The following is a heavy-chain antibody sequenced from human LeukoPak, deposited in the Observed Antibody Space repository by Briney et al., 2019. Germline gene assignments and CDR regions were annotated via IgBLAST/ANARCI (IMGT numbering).Heavy chain of an antibody. CDR3: ARDHPAAAAGLYYYGMDV. CDR1: GGSISSSNW. D-gene: IGHD6-13*01. Sequence: PSETLSLTCAVSGGSISSSNWWSWVRQPPGKGLEWIGEIYHSGSTNYNPSLKSRVTISVDTSKNQFSLKLSSVTAADTAVYYCARDHPAAAAGLYYYGMDVWGQGTTVTVSS. V-gene: IGHV4-4*02. J-gene: IGHJ6*02. CDR2: IYHSGST.